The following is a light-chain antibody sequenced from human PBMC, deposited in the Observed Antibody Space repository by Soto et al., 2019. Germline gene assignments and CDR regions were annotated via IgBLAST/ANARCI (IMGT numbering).Light chain of an antibody. V-gene: IGKV3-15*01. CDR3: QQYNNWPRT. CDR1: QRVSSN. CDR2: GAS. J-gene: IGKJ1*01. Sequence: EIVMTQSPATLSVSPGERATLSCRASQRVSSNLAWYQQKPGQAPRLLIYGASTRATGIPARFSGSGSGTEFTLTISSLQSEDFAVYYCQQYNNWPRTFGQGTNVEIK.